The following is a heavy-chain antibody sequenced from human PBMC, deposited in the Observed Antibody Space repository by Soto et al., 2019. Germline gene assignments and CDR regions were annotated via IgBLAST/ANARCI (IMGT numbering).Heavy chain of an antibody. D-gene: IGHD3-3*01. CDR2: ISYDGSNK. J-gene: IGHJ4*02. CDR1: GFTFSSYG. CDR3: AKASVPSFGVVTNIYFDY. V-gene: IGHV3-30*18. Sequence: PGGSLRLSFAASGFTFSSYGMPWVRQAPGKGLEWVAVISYDGSNKYYADSVKGRFTISRDNPKNTLYLQMNSLRAEDTAVYYCAKASVPSFGVVTNIYFDYWGQGTLVTVSS.